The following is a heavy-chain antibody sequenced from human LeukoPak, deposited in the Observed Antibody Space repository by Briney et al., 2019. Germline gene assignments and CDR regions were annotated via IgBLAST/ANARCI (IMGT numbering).Heavy chain of an antibody. CDR1: GSSFTTFR. V-gene: IGHV5-51*01. Sequence: RGASLQISCKASGSSFTTFRIAWVRQLPGEGLEWMGLVYPGNPDTRYSTSFEGQVTLSADKSINTAYLQWSSLKASDSGIYYCARHNFGLDVWGQGTTVIDSS. J-gene: IGHJ6*02. CDR3: ARHNFGLDV. CDR2: VYPGNPDT.